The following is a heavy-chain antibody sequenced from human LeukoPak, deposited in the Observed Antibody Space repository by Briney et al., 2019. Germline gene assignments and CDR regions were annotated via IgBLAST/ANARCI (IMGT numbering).Heavy chain of an antibody. CDR2: IFYSGST. CDR3: ARGGFGGSRYKYGMDV. D-gene: IGHD3-10*01. CDR1: VGSISSYY. Sequence: PSETLSLTCTVSVGSISSYYWSWIRQPPGKGLEWIGYIFYSGSTNYNPSLKSRVTISVDTSKNHFSLKLSSVTAADTAVYYCARGGFGGSRYKYGMDVWGQGTTVTVSS. V-gene: IGHV4-59*01. J-gene: IGHJ6*02.